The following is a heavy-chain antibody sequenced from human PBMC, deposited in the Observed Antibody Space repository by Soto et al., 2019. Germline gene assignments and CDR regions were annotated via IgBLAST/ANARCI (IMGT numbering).Heavy chain of an antibody. CDR2: INAGNGNT. J-gene: IGHJ3*02. CDR3: ARENRRITIFGVVPDAFDI. Sequence: QGLEWMGWINAGNGNTKYSQKFQGRVTITRDTSASTAYMELSSLRSEDTAVYYCARENRRITIFGVVPDAFDIWGQGTMVTVSS. V-gene: IGHV1-3*01. D-gene: IGHD3-3*01.